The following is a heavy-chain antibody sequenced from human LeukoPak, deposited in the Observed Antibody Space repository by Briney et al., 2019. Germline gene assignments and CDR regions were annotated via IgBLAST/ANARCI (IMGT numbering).Heavy chain of an antibody. CDR1: GDSINSGAYY. Sequence: PSETLSLTCTVSGDSINSGAYYWSWIRQPPGKGLEWIGYIYYSGSTNYNPSLKSRVTISVDTSKNQFSLKLSSVTAADTAVYYCAREGYSYGLDYWGQGTLVTVSS. CDR3: AREGYSYGLDY. J-gene: IGHJ4*02. CDR2: IYYSGST. V-gene: IGHV4-61*08. D-gene: IGHD5-18*01.